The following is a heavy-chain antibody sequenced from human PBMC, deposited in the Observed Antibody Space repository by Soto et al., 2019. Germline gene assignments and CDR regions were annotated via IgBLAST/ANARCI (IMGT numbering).Heavy chain of an antibody. CDR3: ARHVEYCREAGTPDAFEI. J-gene: IGHJ3*02. Sequence: PGESLKISCKGSGYSFTSYWIGWVRQMPGQGLEWMGIIYPGDSDTRYSPSFQGQVTISPDKSISTAYLQWSSLKASYTAMYYCARHVEYCREAGTPDAFEIWGQGTSGTVSS. CDR2: IYPGDSDT. D-gene: IGHD6-19*01. V-gene: IGHV5-51*01. CDR1: GYSFTSYW.